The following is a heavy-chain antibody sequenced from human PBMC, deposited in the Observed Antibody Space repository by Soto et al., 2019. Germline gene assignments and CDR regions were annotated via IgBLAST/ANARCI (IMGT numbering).Heavy chain of an antibody. CDR3: AHSYYDYGDYYFDY. V-gene: IGHV2-5*02. CDR1: GFSLSTSGVG. Sequence: KESGPTLVKPTQTLTLTCTFSGFSLSTSGVGVGWIRQPPGKALEWLALIYWDDDKRYSPSLKSRLTITKDTSKNQVVLTMTNMDPVDTATYDCAHSYYDYGDYYFDYWGQGTLVTVSS. D-gene: IGHD4-17*01. CDR2: IYWDDDK. J-gene: IGHJ4*02.